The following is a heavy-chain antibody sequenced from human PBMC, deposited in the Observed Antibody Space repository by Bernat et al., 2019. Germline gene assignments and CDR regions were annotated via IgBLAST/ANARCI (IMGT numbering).Heavy chain of an antibody. D-gene: IGHD1-26*01. Sequence: QVQLVQSGAEVKKPGASVKVSCKVSGYTLTELSMHWVRQAPGKGLEWLGGFDPEDGETIYAQKFQGRVNMTEDTATNTAYMELSRLRYEDTAVYYCATDKAIYGKGMTWELLPFDIWGQGTMVTVSS. CDR2: FDPEDGET. CDR1: GYTLTELS. J-gene: IGHJ3*02. CDR3: ATDKAIYGKGMTWELLPFDI. V-gene: IGHV1-24*01.